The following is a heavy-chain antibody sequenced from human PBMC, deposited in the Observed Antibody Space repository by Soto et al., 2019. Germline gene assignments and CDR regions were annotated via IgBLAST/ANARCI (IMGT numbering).Heavy chain of an antibody. CDR1: GISFINNW. Sequence: GGSLRLSCAASGISFINNWMSWVRQAPGKGLEWVANINQDGSEKYYVDSVKGRFTISRDNAKNSLYLLMSSLRAEDTAVYYCARERRDGYTTYYFNYWGQGTLVTVSS. CDR3: ARERRDGYTTYYFNY. V-gene: IGHV3-7*05. J-gene: IGHJ4*02. D-gene: IGHD5-12*01. CDR2: INQDGSEK.